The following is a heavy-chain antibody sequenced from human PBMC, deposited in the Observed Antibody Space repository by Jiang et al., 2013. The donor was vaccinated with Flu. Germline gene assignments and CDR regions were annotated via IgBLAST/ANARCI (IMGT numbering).Heavy chain of an antibody. CDR1: GGSFSGYY. J-gene: IGHJ1*01. CDR2: INHSGST. D-gene: IGHD3-3*01. Sequence: ETLSLTCAVYGGSFSGYYWSWIASPRKGLEWIGEINHSGSTNYNPSLKSRVTISVDTSKNQFSLKLSSVTAAGTAVYYCARREWLLPRGYFQHWGQGTLVTVSS. CDR3: ARREWLLPRGYFQH. V-gene: IGHV4-34*01.